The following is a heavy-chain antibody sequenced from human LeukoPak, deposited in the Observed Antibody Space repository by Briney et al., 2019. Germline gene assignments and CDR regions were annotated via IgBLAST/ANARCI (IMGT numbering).Heavy chain of an antibody. V-gene: IGHV4-39*01. Sequence: PSETLSLTCSVSGGSISDVSYFWGWIRQPPGRGLEWMGNFYYGGSPYYNPSLESRITISVDTTRNQVSLKLRSVTVTDTAVYYCVGGPHLGAEYFHFWGQGTRIIVSS. J-gene: IGHJ1*01. CDR1: GGSISDVSYF. CDR3: VGGPHLGAEYFHF. CDR2: FYYGGSP. D-gene: IGHD3-16*01.